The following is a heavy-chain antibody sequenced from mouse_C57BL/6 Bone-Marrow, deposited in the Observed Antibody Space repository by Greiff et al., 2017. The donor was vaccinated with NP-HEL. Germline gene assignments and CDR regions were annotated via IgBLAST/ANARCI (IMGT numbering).Heavy chain of an antibody. CDR1: GYTFTSYW. J-gene: IGHJ1*03. CDR3: ARELYWYFDV. D-gene: IGHD1-3*01. V-gene: IGHV1-50*01. Sequence: QVQLQQSGAELVKPGASVKLSCKASGYTFTSYWMQWVKQRPGQGLEWIGEIDPSDSYTNYNQKFKGKATLTVDTSSSTAYMQLSSLTSEDSAVYYCARELYWYFDVWGTGTTVTVSS. CDR2: IDPSDSYT.